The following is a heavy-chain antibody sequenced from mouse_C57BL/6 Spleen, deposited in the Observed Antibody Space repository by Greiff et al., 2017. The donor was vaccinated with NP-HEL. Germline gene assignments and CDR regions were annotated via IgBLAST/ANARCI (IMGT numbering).Heavy chain of an antibody. CDR1: GFTFSDYG. CDR2: ISSGSSTI. J-gene: IGHJ4*01. CDR3: ARQEDYDVYAMDY. Sequence: EVKLVESGGGLVKPGGSLKLSCAASGFTFSDYGMHWVRQAPEKGLEWVAYISSGSSTIYYADTVKGRFTISRDNAKNTLFLQMTSLRSEDTAMYYCARQEDYDVYAMDYWGQGTSVTVSS. V-gene: IGHV5-17*01. D-gene: IGHD2-4*01.